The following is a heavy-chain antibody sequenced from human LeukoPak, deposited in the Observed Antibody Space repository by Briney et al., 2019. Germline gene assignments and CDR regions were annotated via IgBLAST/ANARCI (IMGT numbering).Heavy chain of an antibody. D-gene: IGHD3-10*01. J-gene: IGHJ1*01. V-gene: IGHV3-23*01. CDR1: GFTFSSYA. Sequence: GGSLRLSCAVSGFTFSSYAMSWVRQAPGKGLEWVSAISGSGGSTYYADSVKGRFTISRDNSKNTLYLQMNSLRAEDTAVYYCAKDTQRVIGSFQHWGQGTLVTVSS. CDR3: AKDTQRVIGSFQH. CDR2: ISGSGGST.